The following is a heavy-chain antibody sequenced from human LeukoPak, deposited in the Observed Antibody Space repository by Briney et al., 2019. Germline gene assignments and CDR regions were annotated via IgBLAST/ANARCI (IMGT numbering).Heavy chain of an antibody. V-gene: IGHV3-11*04. CDR1: GFTFSDYY. CDR3: ARDRYCSGGSCYEFYTHFDY. J-gene: IGHJ4*02. D-gene: IGHD2-15*01. CDR2: ISSSGSTI. Sequence: GGSLRLSCAASGFTFSDYYMSWIRQAPGKGLEWVSYISSSGSTIYYADSVKGRFTISRDNAKNSLYLQMNSLRAEDTAVYYCARDRYCSGGSCYEFYTHFDYWGQGTLVTVSS.